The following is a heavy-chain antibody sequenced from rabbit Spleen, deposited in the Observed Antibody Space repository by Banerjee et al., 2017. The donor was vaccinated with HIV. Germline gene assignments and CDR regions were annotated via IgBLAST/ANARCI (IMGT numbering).Heavy chain of an antibody. V-gene: IGHV1S47*01. CDR3: ARVSETSGWGEDL. CDR1: GFDFSGNA. CDR2: IVYDGST. Sequence: QEQLEESGGGLVQPEGSPTLTCTASGFDFSGNAMCWVRQAPGKGPEWIAYIVYDGSTYYASWVNGRFTVSKTSSTTVTLQMTSLTAADTATYFCARVSETSGWGEDLWGPGTLVTVS. J-gene: IGHJ4*01. D-gene: IGHD4-1*01.